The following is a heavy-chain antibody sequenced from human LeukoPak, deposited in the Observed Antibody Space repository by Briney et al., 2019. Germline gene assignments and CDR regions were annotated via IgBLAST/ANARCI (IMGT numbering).Heavy chain of an antibody. V-gene: IGHV1-69*13. J-gene: IGHJ4*02. CDR2: IIPIFGTA. Sequence: SVKVSCKASGGTFSSYAISWVRQAPGQGFEWMGGIIPIFGTANYAQKFQGRVTITADESTSTAYMELSSLRSEDTAVYYCARMEMRRGNSPGHRFDYWGQGTLVTVSS. CDR3: ARMEMRRGNSPGHRFDY. CDR1: GGTFSSYA. D-gene: IGHD4-23*01.